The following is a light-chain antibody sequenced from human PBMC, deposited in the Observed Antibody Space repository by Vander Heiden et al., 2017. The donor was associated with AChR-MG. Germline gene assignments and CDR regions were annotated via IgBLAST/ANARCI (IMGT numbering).Light chain of an antibody. V-gene: IGKV2-28*01. Sequence: DIVMTQSPLSLPVTPGEPASISCRSSQSLLHSNGYNKLYWYLQKPGESPQHLIYLGSNRGSGVPDRFSGSGSGTDFTLKISRVEAEDVGVYYCMQALQTPPWTFGQGTKVEIK. CDR1: QSLLHSNGYNK. CDR2: LGS. CDR3: MQALQTPPWT. J-gene: IGKJ1*01.